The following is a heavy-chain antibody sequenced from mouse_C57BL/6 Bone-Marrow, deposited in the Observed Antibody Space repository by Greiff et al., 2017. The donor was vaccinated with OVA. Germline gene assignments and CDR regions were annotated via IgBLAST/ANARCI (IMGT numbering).Heavy chain of an antibody. CDR3: ARGDLPFAY. V-gene: IGHV1-54*01. Sequence: VQRVESGAELVRPGTSVKVSCKASGYAFTNYLIEWVKQRPGQGLEWIGVINPGSGGTNYNEKFKGKATLTADKSSSTAYMQLSSLTSEDSAVYFCARGDLPFAYWGQGTLVTVSA. J-gene: IGHJ3*01. CDR2: INPGSGGT. D-gene: IGHD5-5*01. CDR1: GYAFTNYL.